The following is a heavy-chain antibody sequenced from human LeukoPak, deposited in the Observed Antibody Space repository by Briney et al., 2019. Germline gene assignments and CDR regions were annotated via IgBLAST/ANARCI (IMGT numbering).Heavy chain of an antibody. CDR3: ARDRGNTIFGVAVY. V-gene: IGHV3-7*01. Sequence: GGSLRLSCAASGFTFSTYWMSWVRQAPGKGLEWVANIKEDGSEKYYVDSVKGRFIISRDNAKKSVYLQMNSLRVEDTAVYYCARDRGNTIFGVAVYWGQGILVTVSS. D-gene: IGHD3-3*01. J-gene: IGHJ4*02. CDR2: IKEDGSEK. CDR1: GFTFSTYW.